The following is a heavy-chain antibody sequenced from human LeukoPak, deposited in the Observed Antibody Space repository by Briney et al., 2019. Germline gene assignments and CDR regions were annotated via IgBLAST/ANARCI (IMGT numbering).Heavy chain of an antibody. V-gene: IGHV3-30*03. Sequence: GGSLRLSCAASGFTFISYGMHWVRQAPGKGLEWVAVISYDGSNKYYADSVKGRFTISRDNSKNTLYLQMNSLRAEDTAVYYCASLSTYYYDSSGYYLDYWGQGTLVTVSS. CDR2: ISYDGSNK. J-gene: IGHJ4*02. CDR3: ASLSTYYYDSSGYYLDY. CDR1: GFTFISYG. D-gene: IGHD3-22*01.